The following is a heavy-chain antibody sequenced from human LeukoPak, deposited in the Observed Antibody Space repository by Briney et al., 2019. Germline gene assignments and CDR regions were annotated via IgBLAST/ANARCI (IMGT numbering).Heavy chain of an antibody. V-gene: IGHV1-69*13. D-gene: IGHD3-9*01. CDR2: ISPIFGTA. Sequence: SLKVSCKASGYTFTSYGSSWVRQAPGQGLEWMGGISPIFGTANYAQKFQGRVTITADESTSTAYMELSSLRSEDTAVYYCASNYDILTGYYPNYYYYGMDVWGQGTTVTVSS. J-gene: IGHJ6*02. CDR3: ASNYDILTGYYPNYYYYGMDV. CDR1: GYTFTSYG.